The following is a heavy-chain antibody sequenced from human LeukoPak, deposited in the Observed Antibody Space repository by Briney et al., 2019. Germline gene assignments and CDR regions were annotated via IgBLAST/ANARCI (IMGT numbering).Heavy chain of an antibody. Sequence: GGSLRLSCAASGFTVSSNYMSWVRQAPGKGLEWVSVIYSGGSTYYADSVKGRFTISRDNSKNTLYLQMNSLRAGDTAVYYCTKDRPGSFDYWGQGTLVTVSS. CDR3: TKDRPGSFDY. D-gene: IGHD1-14*01. CDR1: GFTVSSNY. CDR2: IYSGGST. J-gene: IGHJ4*02. V-gene: IGHV3-53*01.